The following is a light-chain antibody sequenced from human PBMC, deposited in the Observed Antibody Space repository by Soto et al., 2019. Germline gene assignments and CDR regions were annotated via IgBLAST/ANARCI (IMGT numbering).Light chain of an antibody. Sequence: ENVLTQSPGRLSLSPGERATLSCRASQSVARNSIAWYQQKVGQPPRLLIYGASGRATGVPDRISGSGSGTVFTLTIEREEAEDFAVYHCQQYATSPLTFGGGTTLEIK. CDR1: QSVARNS. CDR3: QQYATSPLT. CDR2: GAS. V-gene: IGKV3-20*01. J-gene: IGKJ4*01.